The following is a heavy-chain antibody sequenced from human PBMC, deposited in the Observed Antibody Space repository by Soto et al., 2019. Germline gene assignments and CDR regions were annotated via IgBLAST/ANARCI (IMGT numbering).Heavy chain of an antibody. CDR3: ASGDSSSCYWFDP. J-gene: IGHJ5*02. CDR2: IYYSGST. CDR1: GASTSTVGYY. D-gene: IGHD6-13*01. V-gene: IGHV4-31*11. Sequence: PSETLSLTCDVSGASTSTVGYYWSWIRQHPGKGLEWIGYIYYSGSTYYNPSLKSRVTISTDTSKNQFSLRLSSVTAADTAVYYCASGDSSSCYWFDPWGQGTLVTVSS.